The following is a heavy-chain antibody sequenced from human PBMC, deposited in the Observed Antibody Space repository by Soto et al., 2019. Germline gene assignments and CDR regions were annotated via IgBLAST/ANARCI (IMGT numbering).Heavy chain of an antibody. J-gene: IGHJ6*02. D-gene: IGHD2-15*01. CDR3: AKDWAVAISDYYYYGMDV. CDR1: GFTFDDYA. Sequence: PGGSLRLSCAASGFTFDDYAMHWVRQAPGKGLEWVSGISWNSGSIGYADSVKGRFTISRDNAKNSLYLQMNSLRAEDTALYYCAKDWAVAISDYYYYGMDVWGQGTTVTVSS. V-gene: IGHV3-9*01. CDR2: ISWNSGSI.